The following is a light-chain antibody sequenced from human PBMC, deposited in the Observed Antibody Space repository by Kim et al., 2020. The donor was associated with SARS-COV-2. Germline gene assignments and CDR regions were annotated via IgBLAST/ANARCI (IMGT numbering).Light chain of an antibody. CDR3: QSADSSVWV. J-gene: IGLJ3*02. Sequence: VSPGQTARITCSGDALPKQYAYWYQQKPGQAPVLVIYKDSERPSGIPDRFSGSSSGTTVTLTISGVQAEDEADYYCQSADSSVWVFGGGTQLTVL. CDR2: KDS. V-gene: IGLV3-25*03. CDR1: ALPKQY.